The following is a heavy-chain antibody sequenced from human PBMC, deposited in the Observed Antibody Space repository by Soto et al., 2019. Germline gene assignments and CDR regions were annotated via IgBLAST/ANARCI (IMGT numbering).Heavy chain of an antibody. Sequence: GESLKISCKGSGYSFTSYWISWVRQMPGKGLEWMGRIDPSDSYTNYSPSFQGHVTISADKSISTAYLQWSSLKAPDTAMYYCATLDSSGYYYVSDAFDIWGQGTMVTVSS. CDR2: IDPSDSYT. D-gene: IGHD3-22*01. CDR1: GYSFTSYW. CDR3: ATLDSSGYYYVSDAFDI. J-gene: IGHJ3*02. V-gene: IGHV5-10-1*01.